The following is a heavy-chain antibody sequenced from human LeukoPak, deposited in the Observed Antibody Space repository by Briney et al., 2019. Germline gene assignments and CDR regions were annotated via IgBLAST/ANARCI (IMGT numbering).Heavy chain of an antibody. CDR2: IHSSSGSI. CDR3: ARDSTLSNY. D-gene: IGHD3-16*01. V-gene: IGHV3-21*01. J-gene: IGHJ4*02. CDR1: GFNFTNYN. Sequence: GGSLRLSCAASGFNFTNYNMNWVRQAPGKGLEWVSSIHSSSGSIYYADSLKGRFTISRDNAKNSLYLQMNSLRAEDTAVYYCARDSTLSNYWGQGTLVTVSS.